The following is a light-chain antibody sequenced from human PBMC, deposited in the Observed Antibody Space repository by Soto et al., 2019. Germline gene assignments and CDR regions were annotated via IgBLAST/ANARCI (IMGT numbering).Light chain of an antibody. J-gene: IGKJ4*01. CDR1: QSISYY. CDR3: QQRSNWLT. V-gene: IGKV3-11*01. CDR2: DAS. Sequence: EIVLTQSPATLSLSPGERATLSCRASQSISYYLAWYQQKPGQAPRLLIYDASTRATGIPARFSGSGSGTDFTLTISSLEPEDFAVYSCQQRSNWLTFGGGTKVEI.